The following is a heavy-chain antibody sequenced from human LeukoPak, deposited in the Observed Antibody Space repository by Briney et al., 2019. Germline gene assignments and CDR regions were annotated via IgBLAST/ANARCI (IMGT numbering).Heavy chain of an antibody. D-gene: IGHD5-12*01. J-gene: IGHJ4*02. CDR2: ITGNSGMI. Sequence: GSLGLSCAASGFTFSTYAMNWVRQAPGKGLEWVSVITGNSGMIRYADSVKGRFTISRDNSKNILYLQMNSLRAEDTALYYCARYSESYHAIDYWGQGTLVTVSS. CDR1: GFTFSTYA. CDR3: ARYSESYHAIDY. V-gene: IGHV3-23*01.